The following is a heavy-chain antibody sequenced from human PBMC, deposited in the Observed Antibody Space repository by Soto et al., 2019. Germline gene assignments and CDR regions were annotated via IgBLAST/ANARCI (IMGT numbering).Heavy chain of an antibody. CDR2: IYYSGST. Sequence: SETLSLTCTVSGGSISSGGYYWSWIRQHPGKGLEWIGYIYYSGSTYYNPSLKSRVTISVDTSKNQFSLKLSSVTAADTAVYYCAREGAHCSGGSCSTFDYWGQGTLVTVSS. CDR3: AREGAHCSGGSCSTFDY. D-gene: IGHD2-15*01. V-gene: IGHV4-31*03. J-gene: IGHJ4*02. CDR1: GGSISSGGYY.